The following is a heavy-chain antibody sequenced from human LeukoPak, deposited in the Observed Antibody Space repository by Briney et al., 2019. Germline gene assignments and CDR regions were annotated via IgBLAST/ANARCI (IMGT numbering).Heavy chain of an antibody. Sequence: GASVKVSCKASQYSFSDYAIHWVRQAPGQRLEWMGWINTNTGNPTYAQGFTGRFVFSLDTSVSTAYLQISSLKAEDTAVYYCARGRSGYYTAWGQGTPVTVSS. CDR1: QYSFSDYA. CDR2: INTNTGNP. D-gene: IGHD3-22*01. J-gene: IGHJ4*02. V-gene: IGHV7-4-1*02. CDR3: ARGRSGYYTA.